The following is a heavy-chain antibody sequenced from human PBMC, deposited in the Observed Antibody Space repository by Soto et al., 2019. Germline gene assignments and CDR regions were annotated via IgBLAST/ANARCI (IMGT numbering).Heavy chain of an antibody. CDR2: INAGNGNT. CDR1: GYTFTSYA. CDR3: ARDRTSTEGSKNYYYYYMDV. J-gene: IGHJ6*03. Sequence: QVQLVQSGAEVKKPGASVKVSCKASGYTFTSYAMHWVRQAPGQRLEWMGWINAGNGNTKYSQKFQGRVTITRDTPASTAYMELSSLRSEDTAVYYCARDRTSTEGSKNYYYYYMDVWGKGTTVTVSS. V-gene: IGHV1-3*01. D-gene: IGHD1-1*01.